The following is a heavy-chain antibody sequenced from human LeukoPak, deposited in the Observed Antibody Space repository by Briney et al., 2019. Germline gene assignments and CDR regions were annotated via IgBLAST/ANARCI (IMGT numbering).Heavy chain of an antibody. V-gene: IGHV6-1*01. D-gene: IGHD1-26*01. J-gene: IGHJ4*02. Sequence: SQTLSLTCAISGDSVSRNGVTWNWIRQSPSRGLEWLGRTYYRSRWYNDYALSVKSRITVNPGTSKNQFSLQLSSVTPEDTAIYYCTATDTTFDYWGQGSLVTVSS. CDR2: TYYRSRWYN. CDR3: TATDTTFDY. CDR1: GDSVSRNGVT.